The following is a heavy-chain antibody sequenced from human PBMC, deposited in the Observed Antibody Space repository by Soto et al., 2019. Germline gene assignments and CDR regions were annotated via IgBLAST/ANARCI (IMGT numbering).Heavy chain of an antibody. D-gene: IGHD1-1*01. CDR3: ARDWKDKKDY. CDR2: IYSGGST. Sequence: PGGSLRLSCAASGFTVSSNYMSWVRQAPGKGLEWVSVIYSGGSTYYTDSVKGRFTISRDNSRNTLYLQMNSLRADDTAVYYCARDWKDKKDYWGQGTLVTVSS. CDR1: GFTVSSNY. J-gene: IGHJ4*02. V-gene: IGHV3-66*01.